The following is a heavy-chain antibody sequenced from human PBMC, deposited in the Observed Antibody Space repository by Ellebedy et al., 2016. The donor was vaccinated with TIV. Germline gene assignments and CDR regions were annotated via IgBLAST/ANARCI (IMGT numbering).Heavy chain of an antibody. V-gene: IGHV1-2*04. CDR3: TLAVAGTGGAFDI. D-gene: IGHD6-19*01. J-gene: IGHJ3*02. CDR1: GYTFTGYY. CDR2: INPNSGGT. Sequence: AASVKVSCKASGYTFTGYYMHWVRQAPGQGLEWMGWINPNSGGTNYAQKFQGWVTMTRDTSISTAYMELSRLRSDDTAVYYCTLAVAGTGGAFDIWGQGTMVTVSS.